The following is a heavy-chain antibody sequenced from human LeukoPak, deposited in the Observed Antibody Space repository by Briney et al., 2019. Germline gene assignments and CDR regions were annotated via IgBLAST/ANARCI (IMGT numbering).Heavy chain of an antibody. V-gene: IGHV4-4*07. J-gene: IGHJ4*02. CDR1: GGSISSYY. Sequence: SETLSLTCTVSGGSISSYYWSWIRQPAGKGLEWIGRIYTSGSTNYNPSLKSRVTMSVDTSKNQFSLKLSSVTAADTAVYYCARAQETVTRATTPRLWGQGTLVTVSS. D-gene: IGHD4-17*01. CDR3: ARAQETVTRATTPRL. CDR2: IYTSGST.